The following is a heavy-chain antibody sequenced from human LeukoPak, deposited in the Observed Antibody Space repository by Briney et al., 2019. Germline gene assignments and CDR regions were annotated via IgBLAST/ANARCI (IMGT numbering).Heavy chain of an antibody. CDR2: ISYDGSNK. D-gene: IGHD6-19*01. Sequence: GGSLRLSCAASGFTFSDYYMSWIRQAPGKGLEWVAVISYDGSNKYYADSVKGRFTISRDNSKNTLYLQMNSLRAEDTAVYYCARGAAVAGTLYYYYYYMDVWGKGTTVPISS. J-gene: IGHJ6*03. CDR3: ARGAAVAGTLYYYYYYMDV. CDR1: GFTFSDYY. V-gene: IGHV3-30*03.